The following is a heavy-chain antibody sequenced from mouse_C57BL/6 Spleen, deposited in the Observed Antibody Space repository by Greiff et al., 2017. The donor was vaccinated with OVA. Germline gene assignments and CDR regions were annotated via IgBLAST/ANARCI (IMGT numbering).Heavy chain of an antibody. Sequence: QVQLKESGPGLVQPSQSLSITCTVSGFSLTSYGVHWVRQSPGKGLEWLGVIWSGGSTDYNAAFISRLSISKDNSKSQVFFKMNSLQADDTAIYYCARGTIVTTRWYFDVWGTGTTVTVCS. J-gene: IGHJ1*03. D-gene: IGHD2-5*01. V-gene: IGHV2-2*01. CDR1: GFSLTSYG. CDR3: ARGTIVTTRWYFDV. CDR2: IWSGGST.